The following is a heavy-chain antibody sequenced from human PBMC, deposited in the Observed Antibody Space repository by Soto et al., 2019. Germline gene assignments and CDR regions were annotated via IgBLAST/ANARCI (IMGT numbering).Heavy chain of an antibody. Sequence: QLQLQESGPGLVKPSETLSLTCTVSGGSISSSSYYWGWIRQPPGKGLEWIGSIYYSGSTYYNPTLESRVTISVDTSKNQFSLKLSSVTAADTAVYYCARQPNDYGDYVTWYFDLWGRGPLVTVSS. CDR2: IYYSGST. D-gene: IGHD4-17*01. CDR1: GGSISSSSYY. V-gene: IGHV4-39*01. J-gene: IGHJ2*01. CDR3: ARQPNDYGDYVTWYFDL.